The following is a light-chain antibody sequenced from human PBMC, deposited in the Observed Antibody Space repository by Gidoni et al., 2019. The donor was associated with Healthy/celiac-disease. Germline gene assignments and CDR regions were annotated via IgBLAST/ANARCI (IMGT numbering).Light chain of an antibody. CDR3: QQYGSSPRT. Sequence: EIVLTQSPGTLSLSPGERATLSCRASQSVSSSYLAWYQQKPGQAPRLLIYGASSRATGIPDRFSGSGSGTDFTLTSSRLEPEDFAVYYCQQYGSSPRTFXXXTKVEIK. J-gene: IGKJ1*01. V-gene: IGKV3-20*01. CDR1: QSVSSSY. CDR2: GAS.